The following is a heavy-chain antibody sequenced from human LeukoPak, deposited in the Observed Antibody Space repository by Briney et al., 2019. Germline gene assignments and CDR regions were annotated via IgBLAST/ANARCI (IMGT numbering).Heavy chain of an antibody. CDR2: ISGSGGST. J-gene: IGHJ4*02. CDR3: AKDKISYCSGGSCSAPFDY. Sequence: GGSLRLSCAASGFTFSSYAMSWVRQAPGKGLEWVLAISGSGGSTYYADSVKGRFTISRDNSKNTLYLQMNSLRAEDTAVYYCAKDKISYCSGGSCSAPFDYWGQGTLVTVSS. CDR1: GFTFSSYA. D-gene: IGHD2-15*01. V-gene: IGHV3-23*01.